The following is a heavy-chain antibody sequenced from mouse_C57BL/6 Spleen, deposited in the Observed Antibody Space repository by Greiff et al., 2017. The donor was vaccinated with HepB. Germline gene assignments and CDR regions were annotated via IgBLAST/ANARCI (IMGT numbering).Heavy chain of an antibody. CDR1: GYTFTSYW. Sequence: QVQLQQPGAELVRPGTSVKLSCKASGYTFTSYWMHWVKQRPGQGLEWIGVIDPSDSYTNYNQKFKGKATLTVDTSSSTAYMQLSSLTSEDSAVYYCERTRISAVGGPFDYWGQGTTLTVSS. D-gene: IGHD1-1*01. CDR2: IDPSDSYT. V-gene: IGHV1-59*01. CDR3: ERTRISAVGGPFDY. J-gene: IGHJ2*01.